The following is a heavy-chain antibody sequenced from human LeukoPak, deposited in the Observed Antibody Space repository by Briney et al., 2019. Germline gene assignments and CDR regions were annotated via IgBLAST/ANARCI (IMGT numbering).Heavy chain of an antibody. Sequence: SETLSLTCTVSGGSISSYYWSWIRQPAGKGLEWIGRIYSSGSTSSNPSLKSRVTMSVDTSKNHFSLKLSSVTAADTAVYYCARVGDEYSGYDRWLDPWGQGTLVTVSS. D-gene: IGHD5-12*01. V-gene: IGHV4-4*07. J-gene: IGHJ5*02. CDR3: ARVGDEYSGYDRWLDP. CDR2: IYSSGST. CDR1: GGSISSYY.